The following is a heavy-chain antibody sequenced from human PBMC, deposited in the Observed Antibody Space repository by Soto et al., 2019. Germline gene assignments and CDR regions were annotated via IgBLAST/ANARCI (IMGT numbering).Heavy chain of an antibody. CDR1: GGTFSSSG. V-gene: IGHV1-69*11. CDR2: IVPSLDTT. D-gene: IGHD3-16*02. Sequence: SVKVSCKASGGTFSSSGFSWVRQAPGQGLEWMGMIVPSLDTTNYAQKFQARVTIIADEVTSTAYMELRSLRSEDTAVYYCARWPQPRYTADPYAVDVWGQGTRVTVSS. CDR3: ARWPQPRYTADPYAVDV. J-gene: IGHJ6*02.